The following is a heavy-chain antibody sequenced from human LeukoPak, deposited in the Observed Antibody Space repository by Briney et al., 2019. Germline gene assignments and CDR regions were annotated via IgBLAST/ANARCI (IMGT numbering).Heavy chain of an antibody. CDR2: ISWNSGSI. J-gene: IGHJ4*02. CDR3: AKDFDSSGYPRSPFDY. Sequence: SLRLSCAASGFTFDDYAMHWVRQAPGKGLEWVSGISWNSGSIGYADSVKGRFTISRDNAKNSLYLQMNSLRAEDTALYYCAKDFDSSGYPRSPFDYWGQGTLVTVSS. D-gene: IGHD3-22*01. V-gene: IGHV3-9*01. CDR1: GFTFDDYA.